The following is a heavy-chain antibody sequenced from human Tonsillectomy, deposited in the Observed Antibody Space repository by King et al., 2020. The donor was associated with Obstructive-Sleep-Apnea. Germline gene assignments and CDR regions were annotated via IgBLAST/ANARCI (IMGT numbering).Heavy chain of an antibody. Sequence: VTLKESGPALVKPTQTLTLTCTFSGFSLSTSGMCVSWIRQPPGKALEWLARIDWDDDKYYSTSLKTRLTISKDTSKNQVVLTMTNMDPVDTATYYCARMEVVGTAEYYFDYWGQGTLVTVSS. V-gene: IGHV2-70*11. CDR2: IDWDDDK. J-gene: IGHJ4*02. CDR1: GFSLSTSGMC. CDR3: ARMEVVGTAEYYFDY. D-gene: IGHD2-21*02.